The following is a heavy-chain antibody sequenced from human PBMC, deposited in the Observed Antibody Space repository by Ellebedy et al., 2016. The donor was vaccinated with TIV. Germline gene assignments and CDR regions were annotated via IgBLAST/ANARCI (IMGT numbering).Heavy chain of an antibody. CDR2: TYYRSKWSN. Sequence: SQTLSLTCXISGDSVSSNSAAWNWIRQSPSRGLEWLGRTYYRSKWSNDYAVSVKGRITINPDTSKNHFSLQLNSVTPEDTAVYYCARTGDRGRAFDYWGQGTLVTVSS. V-gene: IGHV6-1*01. D-gene: IGHD7-27*01. CDR1: GDSVSSNSAA. J-gene: IGHJ4*02. CDR3: ARTGDRGRAFDY.